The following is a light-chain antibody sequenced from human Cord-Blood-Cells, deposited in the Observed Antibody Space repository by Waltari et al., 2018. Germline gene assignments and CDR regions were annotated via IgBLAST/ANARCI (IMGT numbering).Light chain of an antibody. Sequence: DIQMTQSPSTLSASVGDRVTITCRASQSISSWLAWYQQKPGKAPKLLISDASSLESGVPSRFSRSASGTEFPHTISSMQPHDFATYYCQQYNSYWTFGQGTKVQIK. CDR3: QQYNSYWT. V-gene: IGKV1-5*01. J-gene: IGKJ1*01. CDR2: DAS. CDR1: QSISSW.